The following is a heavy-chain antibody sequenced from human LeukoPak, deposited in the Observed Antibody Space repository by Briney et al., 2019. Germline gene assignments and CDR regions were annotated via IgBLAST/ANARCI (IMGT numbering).Heavy chain of an antibody. V-gene: IGHV3-23*01. CDR2: ISGSDGST. D-gene: IGHD6-13*01. J-gene: IGHJ4*02. CDR3: AKDLRDDPYSSSWYGPDS. Sequence: GGSLRLSCAASGFSFSSYAMSWVRQAPGKGLEWVSGISGSDGSTYYADSVKGRFTISRDNSKNTLYLQMNSLRAEDTALYYCAKDLRDDPYSSSWYGPDSWGQGTLVTVSS. CDR1: GFSFSSYA.